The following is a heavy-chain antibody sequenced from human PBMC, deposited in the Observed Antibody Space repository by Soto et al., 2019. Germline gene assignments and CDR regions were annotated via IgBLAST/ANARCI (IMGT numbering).Heavy chain of an antibody. J-gene: IGHJ6*02. V-gene: IGHV1-3*01. CDR2: INAGNGNT. CDR1: GYTFTSYA. Sequence: AASVKVSCKASGYTFTSYAMHWVRQAPGQRLEWMGWINAGNGNTKYSQKFQGRVTITRDTSASTAYMELSSLRSEDTAVYYCASPYCTNGVCYYYYGMDVWGQGTTVTVSS. D-gene: IGHD2-8*01. CDR3: ASPYCTNGVCYYYYGMDV.